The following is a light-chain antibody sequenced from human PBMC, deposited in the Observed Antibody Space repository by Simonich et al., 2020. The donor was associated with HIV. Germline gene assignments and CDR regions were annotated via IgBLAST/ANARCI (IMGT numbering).Light chain of an antibody. CDR1: QNIGSS. J-gene: IGKJ3*01. CDR3: HQSSSLPHT. Sequence: TQSPSSLSASVGDRVTITCRASQNIGSSLHWYQQKPDQSPKLLIKYASQSISGVPSRFSGSGSGTDFTLTINSLEAEDAATYYCHQSSSLPHTFGPGTKVDIK. V-gene: IGKV6-21*02. CDR2: YAS.